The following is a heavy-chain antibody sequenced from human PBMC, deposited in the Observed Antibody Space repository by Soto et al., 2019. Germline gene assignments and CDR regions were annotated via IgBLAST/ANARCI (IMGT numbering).Heavy chain of an antibody. V-gene: IGHV4-30-4*01. D-gene: IGHD4-17*01. CDR3: ARATTVTSSFFFYGLDI. CDR2: IYYNGNT. J-gene: IGHJ6*02. Sequence: SETLSLTCTVSGGSISDDDYYWNWIRQSPGKGLEWIGHIYYNGNTYYNPSLKSRLTMSLDTSQNQFSLHLTSVIAADSALYFCARATTVTSSFFFYGLDIWGQGTTVTV. CDR1: GGSISDDDYY.